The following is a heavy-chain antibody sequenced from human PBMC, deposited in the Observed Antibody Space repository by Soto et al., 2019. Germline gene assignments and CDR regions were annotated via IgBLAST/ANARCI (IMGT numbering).Heavy chain of an antibody. V-gene: IGHV3-33*01. J-gene: IGHJ4*02. CDR2: IWYDGSNK. CDR3: AREGTYCSGGSCYPHFDY. CDR1: GFTFSSYG. Sequence: QVQLVESGGGVVQPGRSLRLSCAASGFTFSSYGMHWVRQAPGKGLEWVAVIWYDGSNKYYADSVKGRFTISRDNSXXTXHLQMNSLRAEDTAVYYCAREGTYCSGGSCYPHFDYWGQGTLVTVSS. D-gene: IGHD2-15*01.